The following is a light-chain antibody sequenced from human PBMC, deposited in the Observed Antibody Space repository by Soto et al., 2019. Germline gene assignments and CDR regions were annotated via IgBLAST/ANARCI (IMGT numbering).Light chain of an antibody. J-gene: IGLJ2*01. CDR2: DNS. CDR1: DNGSKP. Sequence: SYVLTQPPSVSVAPGQTARITCGGSDNGSKPVHWYQQKPGQAPVLVVFDNSDRASGIPERLSGSNSGNTATLTISRVEAGDEADYYCQVWDSSSDRLVVFGGGTKLTVL. CDR3: QVWDSSSDRLVV. V-gene: IGLV3-21*02.